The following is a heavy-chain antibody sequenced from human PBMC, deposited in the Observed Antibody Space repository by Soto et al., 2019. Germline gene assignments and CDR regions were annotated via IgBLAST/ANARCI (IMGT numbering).Heavy chain of an antibody. Sequence: GGSLRLSCAASGFTFSSYAMSWVRQAPGKGLEWVSAISGSGGSTYYADSVKGRFTISRDNSKNTLYLQMNSLRAEDTAVYYCAKEEGDSSGYFVGNNWFDPWGQGTLVTVSS. CDR2: ISGSGGST. J-gene: IGHJ5*02. D-gene: IGHD3-22*01. CDR1: GFTFSSYA. CDR3: AKEEGDSSGYFVGNNWFDP. V-gene: IGHV3-23*01.